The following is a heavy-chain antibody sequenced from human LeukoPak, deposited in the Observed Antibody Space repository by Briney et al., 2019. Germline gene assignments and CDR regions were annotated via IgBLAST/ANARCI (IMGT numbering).Heavy chain of an antibody. CDR3: ATHCSSTSCYAGSY. CDR2: ISGSGGST. Sequence: GGSLRLSCAASGFTFSSYAMSWVRQAPGKGLEWVSAISGSGGSTYYADSVKGRFTISRDNSKNTLYLQMNSLRAEDTAVYYCATHCSSTSCYAGSYWGQGTLVTVSS. CDR1: GFTFSSYA. J-gene: IGHJ4*02. V-gene: IGHV3-23*01. D-gene: IGHD2-2*01.